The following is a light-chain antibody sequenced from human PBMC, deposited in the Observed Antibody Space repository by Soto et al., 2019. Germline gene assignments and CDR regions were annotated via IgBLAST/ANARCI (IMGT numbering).Light chain of an antibody. V-gene: IGLV2-8*01. Sequence: QSVLTQPPSASGSPGQSVAISCTGTSSDGGGYNYVSWYQQHPGKAPKLMIYEFNKRPSGVPDRFSGSKSGNTASLTVSGLQAEDEADYYCSSYAGSSNVFGTGTKVTVL. CDR2: EFN. J-gene: IGLJ1*01. CDR3: SSYAGSSNV. CDR1: SSDGGGYNY.